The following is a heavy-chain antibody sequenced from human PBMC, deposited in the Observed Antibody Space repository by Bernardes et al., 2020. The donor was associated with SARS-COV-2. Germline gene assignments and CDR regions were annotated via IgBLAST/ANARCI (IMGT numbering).Heavy chain of an antibody. J-gene: IGHJ1*01. CDR1: GFTFSNYA. V-gene: IGHV3-23*01. CDR2: LSGGGAGT. CDR3: AKDGLKYQLLPEYFQD. Sequence: GGSLRLSCAASGFTFSNYAMSWVRQAPGKGLEWVSSLSGGGAGTSYADSVKGRFTISRDNSNSTLYLQMNSLRAEDTAIYFCAKDGLKYQLLPEYFQDWGQGTLVTVSS. D-gene: IGHD2-2*01.